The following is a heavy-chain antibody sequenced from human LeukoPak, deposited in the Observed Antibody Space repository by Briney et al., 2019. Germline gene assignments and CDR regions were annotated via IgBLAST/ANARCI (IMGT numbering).Heavy chain of an antibody. Sequence: SETLSLTCTVSGGSTSSYYWNWIRQTPGKGLEWMGYIYSSGSTNYNPSLKSRVTISVDTSKNQFSLKLSSVTAADTAVYYCARVGGFSGSYYTMRFDYWGQGTLVTVSS. CDR3: ARVGGFSGSYYTMRFDY. V-gene: IGHV4-59*08. CDR2: IYSSGST. CDR1: GGSTSSYY. D-gene: IGHD1-26*01. J-gene: IGHJ4*02.